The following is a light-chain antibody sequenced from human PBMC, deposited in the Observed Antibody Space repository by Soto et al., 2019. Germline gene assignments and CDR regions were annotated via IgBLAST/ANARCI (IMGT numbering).Light chain of an antibody. V-gene: IGKV3-15*01. CDR1: QSISGS. CDR3: QQYNNWPRT. J-gene: IGKJ1*01. Sequence: IVLTQSPGTLSFSPGEGSTLSCRASQSISGSLAWYQQKPGQAPRLLIYGASTRATGIPARFSGSGSGTEFTLTISSLQSEDFAVYYCQQYNNWPRTFGQGTKVDIK. CDR2: GAS.